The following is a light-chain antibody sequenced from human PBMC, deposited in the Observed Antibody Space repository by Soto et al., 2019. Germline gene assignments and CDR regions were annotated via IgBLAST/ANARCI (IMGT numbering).Light chain of an antibody. CDR1: QSVRSSY. Sequence: EIVLTQSPGTLSLSPGERATLSCRASQSVRSSYLAWYQQKPGQAPRLLISGASSRATGIPDRFSGSGSGTDFTLTIRRLEPEDFAVYYCQQYGSLPETFGQGTKVEIK. V-gene: IGKV3-20*01. J-gene: IGKJ1*01. CDR3: QQYGSLPET. CDR2: GAS.